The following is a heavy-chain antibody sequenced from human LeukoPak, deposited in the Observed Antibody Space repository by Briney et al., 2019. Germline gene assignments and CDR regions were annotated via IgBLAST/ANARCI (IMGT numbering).Heavy chain of an antibody. CDR1: GFTFRSYS. V-gene: IGHV3-21*01. Sequence: GGSLRLSCAAYGFTFRSYSLNWVRQAPGKGLEWVSSISSSNSYIYNADSVKGRFTISRDNAKNSLYLQMNSLRAEDTAVYYCSRDQGLLVVAGRFGYWGQGTLVTVSS. J-gene: IGHJ4*02. CDR2: ISSSNSYI. CDR3: SRDQGLLVVAGRFGY. D-gene: IGHD6-19*01.